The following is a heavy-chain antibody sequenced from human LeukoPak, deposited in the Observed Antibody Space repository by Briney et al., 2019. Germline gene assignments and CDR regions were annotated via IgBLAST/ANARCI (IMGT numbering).Heavy chain of an antibody. V-gene: IGHV4-34*01. CDR1: GGSFSGYY. J-gene: IGHJ3*02. D-gene: IGHD6-6*01. Sequence: PSETLSLTCAVYGGSFSGYYWSWIRQPPGKGLEWIGSIYYSGSTYYNPSLKSRVTISVDTSKNQFSLKLSSVTAADTAVYYCASGLQLVDAFDIWGQGTMVTVSS. CDR2: IYYSGST. CDR3: ASGLQLVDAFDI.